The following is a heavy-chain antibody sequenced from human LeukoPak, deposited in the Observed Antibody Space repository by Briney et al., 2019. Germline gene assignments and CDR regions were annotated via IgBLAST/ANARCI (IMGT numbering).Heavy chain of an antibody. Sequence: SETLSLTCTVSGGSISGYFWTWIRQPAGKGLEWIGRIHSSGTTNYNPSLKSRVTISLDTSQNQFSLKVNSVTAADTAVYYCARDRGGSNLDYWGQGVAVTVSS. V-gene: IGHV4-4*07. CDR3: ARDRGGSNLDY. CDR2: IHSSGTT. D-gene: IGHD6-13*01. J-gene: IGHJ4*02. CDR1: GGSISGYF.